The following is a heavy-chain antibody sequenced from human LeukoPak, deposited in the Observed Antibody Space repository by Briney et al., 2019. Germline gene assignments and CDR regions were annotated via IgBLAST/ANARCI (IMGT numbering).Heavy chain of an antibody. CDR3: ARDSTGSYYYDSSGLVFDY. CDR2: IYYSGST. J-gene: IGHJ4*02. V-gene: IGHV4-31*03. CDR1: GGSIGSFY. Sequence: SETLSLTCTVSGGSIGSFYWSWIRQHPGKGLEWIGYIYYSGSTYYNPSLKSRVTISVDTSKNQFSLKLSSVTAADTAVYYCARDSTGSYYYDSSGLVFDYWGQGTLVTVSS. D-gene: IGHD3-22*01.